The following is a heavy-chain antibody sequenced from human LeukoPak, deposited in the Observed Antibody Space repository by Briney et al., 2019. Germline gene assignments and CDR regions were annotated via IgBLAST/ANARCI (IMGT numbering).Heavy chain of an antibody. V-gene: IGHV3-30*02. J-gene: IGHJ4*02. D-gene: IGHD2-15*01. CDR2: IRYDGSNK. CDR1: GFTFGSYG. Sequence: GGSLRLSCAASGFTFGSYGMHWVRQAPGKGLEWVAFIRYDGSNKYYADSVKGRFTISRDNSKNTLYLQMNSLRAEDTAVYYCAKGIKRVVVAATEYYFDYWGQGTLVTVSS. CDR3: AKGIKRVVVAATEYYFDY.